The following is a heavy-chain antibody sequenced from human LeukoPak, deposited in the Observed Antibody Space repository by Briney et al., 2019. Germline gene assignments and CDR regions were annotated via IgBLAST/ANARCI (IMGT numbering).Heavy chain of an antibody. CDR3: ASDSAQGNWNDVHYYYYMDV. Sequence: PGGSLRLSCAGSGFTFSSCEMNWVRQAPGKGLEWVSYISDSGSTIYYADSVKGRFTISRDNAKNSLYLQMNSLRAEDTAVYYCASDSAQGNWNDVHYYYYMDVWGKGTTVTVSS. J-gene: IGHJ6*03. D-gene: IGHD1-20*01. CDR1: GFTFSSCE. CDR2: ISDSGSTI. V-gene: IGHV3-48*03.